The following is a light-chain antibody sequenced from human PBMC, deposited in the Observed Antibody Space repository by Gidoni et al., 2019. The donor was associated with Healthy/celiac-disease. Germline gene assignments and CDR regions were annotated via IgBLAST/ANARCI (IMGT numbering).Light chain of an antibody. V-gene: IGLV1-40*01. CDR1: SSNIGAGYD. J-gene: IGLJ2*01. CDR3: QSDDSSLSGSVV. CDR2: GKS. Sequence: SVLTPPPSVSRAPGQTVTITCTGSSSNIGAGYDVHWYQQLPGTAPKLLIYGKSNRPSGVPDRFSGSKSGTSASLAITGLQAEDEADDYCQSDDSSLSGSVVFGGGTKLTVL.